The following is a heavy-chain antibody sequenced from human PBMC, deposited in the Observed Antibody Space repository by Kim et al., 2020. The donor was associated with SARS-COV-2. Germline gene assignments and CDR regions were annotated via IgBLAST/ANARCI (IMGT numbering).Heavy chain of an antibody. D-gene: IGHD3-10*01. CDR2: ISGSGGST. J-gene: IGHJ5*02. CDR3: AKGRKNYGSGSWFDP. Sequence: GGSLRLSCAASGFTFSSYAMSWVRQAPGKGLEWVSAISGSGGSTYYADSVKGRFTISRDNSKNTLYLQMNSLRAEDTAVYYCAKGRKNYGSGSWFDPWGHGTLVTVSS. CDR1: GFTFSSYA. V-gene: IGHV3-23*01.